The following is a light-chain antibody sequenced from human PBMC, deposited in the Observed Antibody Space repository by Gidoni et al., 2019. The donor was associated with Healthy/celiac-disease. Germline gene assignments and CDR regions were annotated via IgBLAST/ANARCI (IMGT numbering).Light chain of an antibody. V-gene: IGKV2-28*01. Sequence: DIVMPQSPLSLPVTPGEPASISCRSSQSRLHSNGYNSLHWYLQKPGQTPQLLIYLGSNRASGGPARFSGGGSGTAFTLKISRMEAEDVGVYYCMQALQTPLTFGGGTKVEIK. CDR3: MQALQTPLT. J-gene: IGKJ4*01. CDR1: QSRLHSNGYNS. CDR2: LGS.